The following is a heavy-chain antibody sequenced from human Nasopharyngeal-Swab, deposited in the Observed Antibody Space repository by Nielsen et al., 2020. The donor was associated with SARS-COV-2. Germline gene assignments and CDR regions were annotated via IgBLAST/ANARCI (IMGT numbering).Heavy chain of an antibody. CDR3: AKVVVIGEDYYYGMDV. D-gene: IGHD2-15*01. CDR1: GFTFSSYA. CDR2: ISGSGGST. J-gene: IGHJ6*02. Sequence: GESLKISCAASGFTFSSYAMSWVRQAPGKGLEWVSAISGSGGSTYYADSVKGRFTISRDNSKNTLYLQMNSLRAEDTAVYYCAKVVVIGEDYYYGMDVWGQGTTVTVSS. V-gene: IGHV3-23*01.